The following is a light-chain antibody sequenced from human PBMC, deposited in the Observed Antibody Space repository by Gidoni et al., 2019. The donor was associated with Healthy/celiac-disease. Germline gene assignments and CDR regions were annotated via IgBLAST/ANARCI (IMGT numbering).Light chain of an antibody. J-gene: IGKJ4*01. CDR2: DAS. CDR1: QSVSSY. V-gene: IGKV3-11*01. Sequence: EIVLTQSPATLSLSPGERATLSCRASQSVSSYLAWYQQKPGQAPRLLIYDASNRATGIPARFSGSGSGTDFTLTISSLEPEDFAVYYCQQRSNWPLLTFXGXTKMEIK. CDR3: QQRSNWPLLT.